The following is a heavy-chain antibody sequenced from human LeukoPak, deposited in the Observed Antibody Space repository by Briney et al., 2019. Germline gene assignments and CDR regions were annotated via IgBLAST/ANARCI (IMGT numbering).Heavy chain of an antibody. CDR2: IYSGGST. Sequence: GGSLRLSCAASGFTVSSNYMSWVRQAPGKGLEWVSVIYSGGSTYYADSVKGRFTISRDNSKNTLYLQMNSLRAEDTAVYYCARALSYYYYMDVWGKGTTVTISS. V-gene: IGHV3-66*01. CDR1: GFTVSSNY. CDR3: ARALSYYYYMDV. J-gene: IGHJ6*03.